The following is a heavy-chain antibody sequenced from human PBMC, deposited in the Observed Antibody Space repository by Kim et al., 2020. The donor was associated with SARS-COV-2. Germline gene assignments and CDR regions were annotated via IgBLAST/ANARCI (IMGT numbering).Heavy chain of an antibody. CDR1: GFTFSSYA. D-gene: IGHD6-13*01. V-gene: IGHV3-23*01. J-gene: IGHJ4*02. Sequence: GSLRLSCAASGFTFSSYAMSWDRQAPGKGLEWVSAISGSGGSTYYADSVKGRFTISRDNSKNTLYLQMNSLRAEDTAVYYCAKGHGYSSSWYDYWGQGTLVTVSS. CDR3: AKGHGYSSSWYDY. CDR2: ISGSGGST.